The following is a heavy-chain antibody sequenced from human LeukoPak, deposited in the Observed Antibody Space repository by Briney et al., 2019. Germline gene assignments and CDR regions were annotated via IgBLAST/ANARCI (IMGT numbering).Heavy chain of an antibody. V-gene: IGHV4-34*01. J-gene: IGHJ6*03. Sequence: PSETLSLTCAVYGGSFSGYYWSWIRQPPGKGLEWIGEINHSGSTYYNPSLKSRVTISVDTSKNQFSLKLSSVTAADTAVYYCARVRAGPYYYYMDVWGKGTTVTVSS. CDR2: INHSGST. CDR3: ARVRAGPYYYYMDV. CDR1: GGSFSGYY.